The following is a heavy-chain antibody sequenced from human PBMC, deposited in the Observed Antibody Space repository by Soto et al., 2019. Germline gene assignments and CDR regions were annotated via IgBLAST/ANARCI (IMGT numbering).Heavy chain of an antibody. CDR1: GFTFSSYG. CDR3: ARAGGWGLVVHYGMDV. J-gene: IGHJ6*02. Sequence: QVQLVESGGGVVQPGRSLRLSCAASGFTFSSYGMHWVRQAPGKGLEWVAVIWYDGSNKYYADSVKGRFTISRDNSKNTLYLQMNSLRAEDTAVYYCARAGGWGLVVHYGMDVWGQGTTVTVSS. CDR2: IWYDGSNK. D-gene: IGHD3-16*01. V-gene: IGHV3-33*01.